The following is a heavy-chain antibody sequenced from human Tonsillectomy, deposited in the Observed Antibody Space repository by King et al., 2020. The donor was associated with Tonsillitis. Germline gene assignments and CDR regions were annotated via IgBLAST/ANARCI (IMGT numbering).Heavy chain of an antibody. Sequence: VQLVESGGGLVKPGGSLRLSCAASGFTFSDYYMSWIRQAPGKGLEWVSYIYSGADTIYYADSVKGRFTISRDNAKNSLYLQMSSLRAEDTAVYYCAKDRTPYSYDSSGYPLYYYYGLDVWGQGTTVTVSS. J-gene: IGHJ6*02. D-gene: IGHD3-22*01. CDR2: IYSGADTI. CDR3: AKDRTPYSYDSSGYPLYYYYGLDV. CDR1: GFTFSDYY. V-gene: IGHV3-11*01.